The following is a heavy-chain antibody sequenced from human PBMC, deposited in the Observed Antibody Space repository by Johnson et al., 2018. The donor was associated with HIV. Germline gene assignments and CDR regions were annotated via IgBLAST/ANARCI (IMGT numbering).Heavy chain of an antibody. CDR1: GFTFSSYG. CDR3: TTVLRPKPLDAFDV. J-gene: IGHJ3*01. Sequence: VQLVEYGGGLVQPGGSLRLSCAASGFTFSSYGMHWVRQAPGKGLEWVAAIWYDGSNVYYADSVRGRFTISRDNSKSALFLQMNSLKTEDTAVYYCTTVLRPKPLDAFDVWGNGTLVTVSS. V-gene: IGHV3-33*01. CDR2: IWYDGSNV.